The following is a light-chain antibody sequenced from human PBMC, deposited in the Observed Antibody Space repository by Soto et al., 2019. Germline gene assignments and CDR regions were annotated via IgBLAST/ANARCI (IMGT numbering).Light chain of an antibody. Sequence: IELTQSPATLSLSPGETATLSCRASQNVDKFLAWYQQRPGQPPRLLIFDSSNRATGIPARFSGSGSGTDFTLTISSLQSEDFAVYYWQQYNNWPPITFGQGTRLEI. CDR3: QQYNNWPPIT. CDR2: DSS. CDR1: QNVDKF. J-gene: IGKJ5*01. V-gene: IGKV3-11*01.